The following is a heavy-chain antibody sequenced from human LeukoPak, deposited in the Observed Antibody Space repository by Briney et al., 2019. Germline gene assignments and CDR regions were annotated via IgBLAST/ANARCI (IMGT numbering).Heavy chain of an antibody. D-gene: IGHD3-10*01. CDR3: ARDSYGSGSYNY. Sequence: PSETLSLTCTVSGYSISSGYYWGWIRPPPGKGLEWVGSIHHSGTTYYNPSLKSRVTISLATSKYQFSLKLSSVTAADTAVYYCARDSYGSGSYNYWGQGTLVTVSS. J-gene: IGHJ4*02. CDR2: IHHSGTT. CDR1: GYSISSGYY. V-gene: IGHV4-38-2*02.